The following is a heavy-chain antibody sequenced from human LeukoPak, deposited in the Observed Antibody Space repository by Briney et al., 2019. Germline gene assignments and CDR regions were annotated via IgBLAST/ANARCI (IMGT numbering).Heavy chain of an antibody. CDR3: VRAGYTYGTLYF. J-gene: IGHJ4*02. V-gene: IGHV3-7*01. D-gene: IGHD5-18*01. Sequence: GGSLRLSCAASGFTFRDYWMNWVRQAPGKGLEWVADIKQDGGDKIYVDYVKGRFTISRDNAKTSLYMQMDGLRAEDTAVYYCVRAGYTYGTLYFWGQGALVTVSS. CDR1: GFTFRDYW. CDR2: IKQDGGDK.